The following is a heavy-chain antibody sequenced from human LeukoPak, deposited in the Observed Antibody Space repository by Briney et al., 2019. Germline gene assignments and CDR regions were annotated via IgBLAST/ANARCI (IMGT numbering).Heavy chain of an antibody. V-gene: IGHV3-7*01. CDR1: GLTFNYYW. D-gene: IGHD3-22*01. J-gene: IGHJ3*02. CDR3: ARDTTSITMTVVVIPDAFDI. Sequence: QGGGSLRLSCAAAGLTFNYYWMTWVRHAPGKGREWVATIKQDGSEKYYADSVRGRFTISRDNGKNSLYLQMNSLRAEDTAVYYCARDTTSITMTVVVIPDAFDIWGQGTMVTVFS. CDR2: IKQDGSEK.